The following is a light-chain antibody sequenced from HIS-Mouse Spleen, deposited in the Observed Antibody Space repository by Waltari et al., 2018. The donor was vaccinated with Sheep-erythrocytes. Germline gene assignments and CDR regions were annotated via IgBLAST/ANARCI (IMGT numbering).Light chain of an antibody. V-gene: IGLV2-11*01. CDR2: DVS. CDR3: CSYAGSYNHV. Sequence: QSALTQPRSVSGSPGQSVTISCTGTSSDVGGYNYVSWYQQHPGKAPKLMIYDVSKRPSAFPDRFSGSKSGTTASLTISGLQAEDEADYYCCSYAGSYNHVFATGTKVTVL. CDR1: SSDVGGYNY. J-gene: IGLJ1*01.